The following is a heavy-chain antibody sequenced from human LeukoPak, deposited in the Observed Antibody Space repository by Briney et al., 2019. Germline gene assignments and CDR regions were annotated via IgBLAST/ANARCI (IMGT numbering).Heavy chain of an antibody. Sequence: GASVKVSCKASGYIFTTYYIHWLRQAPGQGPEWMGVINPDTSSMTSAQKFQGRVTMTRDTSTSTVYMELSSLTSDDTAIYCARRLDSGYFYALDVWGQGTTVTVSS. CDR1: GYIFTTYY. CDR3: RRLDSGYFYALDV. D-gene: IGHD2-15*01. CDR2: INPDTSSM. V-gene: IGHV1-46*01. J-gene: IGHJ6*02.